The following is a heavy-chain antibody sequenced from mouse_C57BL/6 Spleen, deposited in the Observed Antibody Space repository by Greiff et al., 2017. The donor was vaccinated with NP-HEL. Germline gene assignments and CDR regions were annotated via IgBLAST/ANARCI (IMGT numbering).Heavy chain of an antibody. V-gene: IGHV3-6*01. CDR3: ARGVITTVVAHFDY. CDR2: ISYDGSN. Sequence: EVQLVESGPGLVKPSQSLSLTCSVTGYSITSGYYWNWIRQFPGNKLEWMGYISYDGSNNYNPSLKNRISITRDTSKNQFFLKLNSVTTEDTATYYCARGVITTVVAHFDYWGQGTTLTVSS. CDR1: GYSITSGYY. D-gene: IGHD1-1*01. J-gene: IGHJ2*01.